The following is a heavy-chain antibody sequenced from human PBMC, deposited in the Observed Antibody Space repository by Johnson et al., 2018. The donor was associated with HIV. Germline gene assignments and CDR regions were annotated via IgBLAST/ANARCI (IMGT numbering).Heavy chain of an antibody. J-gene: IGHJ3*02. CDR1: GFTFDDYA. V-gene: IGHV3-13*01. CDR3: ARGRSQGAFDI. D-gene: IGHD1-26*01. CDR2: IGTAGDT. Sequence: EVQLVESGGGLVQPGRSLRLSCAASGFTFDDYAMHWVRQAPGKGLEWVSAIGTAGDTYYLGSVKGRFTISRENAKKSLYLQMNSLRAGDTALYYCARGRSQGAFDIWGQGTMVTVSS.